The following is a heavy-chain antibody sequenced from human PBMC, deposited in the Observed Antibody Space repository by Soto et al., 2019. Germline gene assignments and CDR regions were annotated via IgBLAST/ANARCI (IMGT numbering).Heavy chain of an antibody. Sequence: GGSLRLSCSASGFTFTSYAMSWFRHAPGKGLGWVSGISGSGGDTKSADSVKGRFTISRENVKNMLYLQMNAMRAEDTAVYYWAKHDFRPLYKPGLGSCGEETRVTVYS. D-gene: IGHD3-3*01. CDR3: AKHDFRPLYKPGLGS. V-gene: IGHV3-23*01. CDR2: ISGSGGDT. J-gene: IGHJ4*02. CDR1: GFTFTSYA.